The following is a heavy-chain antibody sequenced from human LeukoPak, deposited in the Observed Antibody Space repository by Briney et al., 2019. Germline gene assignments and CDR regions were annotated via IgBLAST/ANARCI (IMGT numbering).Heavy chain of an antibody. CDR2: ISSGSSYI. CDR1: GFTLSRYS. Sequence: PGGSLRLSCAASGFTLSRYSMNWVRQAPGKGLEWVSSISSGSSYIYYADSVKGRFTISRDNAKSSLYLQMNSLRADDTAVYYCARCGDGLPCDFDYWGQGTLVTVSS. CDR3: ARCGDGLPCDFDY. D-gene: IGHD3-10*01. J-gene: IGHJ4*02. V-gene: IGHV3-21*01.